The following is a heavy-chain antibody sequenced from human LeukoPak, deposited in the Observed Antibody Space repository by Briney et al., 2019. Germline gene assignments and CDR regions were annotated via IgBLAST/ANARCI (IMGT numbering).Heavy chain of an antibody. Sequence: SETLSLTCTVSGGSISSSSYYWGWIRQPPGKGLEWIGSIYYSGSTYYNPSLKSRVTISVDTSKNQFSLKLSSVTAADTAVYYCARGLPFDSSSTYNWFDPWGQGTLVTVSS. CDR1: GGSISSSSYY. CDR3: ARGLPFDSSSTYNWFDP. V-gene: IGHV4-39*01. J-gene: IGHJ5*02. CDR2: IYYSGST. D-gene: IGHD6-6*01.